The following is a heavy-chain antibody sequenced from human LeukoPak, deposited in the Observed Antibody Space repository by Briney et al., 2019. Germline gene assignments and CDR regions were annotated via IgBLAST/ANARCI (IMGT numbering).Heavy chain of an antibody. CDR1: GGTFSSYA. V-gene: IGHV1-69*13. Sequence: SVKVSCKASGGTFSSYAISWVRQAPGQGLEWMGGIIPIFGTANYAQKFQGRVTITADESTSTAYMELSSLRSEDTAVYYCARVPYYGSGSYYGTFDYWGQGTLVTVSS. CDR2: IIPIFGTA. J-gene: IGHJ4*02. D-gene: IGHD3-10*01. CDR3: ARVPYYGSGSYYGTFDY.